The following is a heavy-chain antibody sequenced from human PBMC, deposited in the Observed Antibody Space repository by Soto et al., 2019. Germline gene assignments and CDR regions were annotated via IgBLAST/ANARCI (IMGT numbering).Heavy chain of an antibody. CDR3: AREGGSAKESHGSGSSSYYYYMDV. V-gene: IGHV6-1*01. Sequence: TLSLTCAISGDSVSSNSAAWNWIRQSPSRGLEWLGRTYYRSKWYNDYAVSVKSRITINPDTSKNQFSLQLNSVTPEDTAVYYCAREGGSAKESHGSGSSSYYYYMDVWGKGTTVTVSS. CDR1: GDSVSSNSAA. D-gene: IGHD3-10*01. J-gene: IGHJ6*03. CDR2: TYYRSKWYN.